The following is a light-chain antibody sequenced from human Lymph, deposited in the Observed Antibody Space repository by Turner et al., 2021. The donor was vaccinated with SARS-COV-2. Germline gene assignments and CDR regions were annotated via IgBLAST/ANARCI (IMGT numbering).Light chain of an antibody. CDR3: CSYAGSSTPWV. V-gene: IGLV2-23*02. CDR2: EVS. J-gene: IGLJ3*02. Sequence: QSALTQPAPVSGSPGQATTISCTGTSSDVGSYNLVSWYQQHPGNAPKLMIYEVSKRPSVVSNRFSGSKSGNTASLTISGLQAEDEADYYCCSYAGSSTPWVFGGGTKLTVL. CDR1: SSDVGSYNL.